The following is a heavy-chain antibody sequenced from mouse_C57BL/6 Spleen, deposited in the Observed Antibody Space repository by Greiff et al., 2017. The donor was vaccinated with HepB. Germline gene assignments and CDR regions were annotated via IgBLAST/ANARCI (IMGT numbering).Heavy chain of an antibody. J-gene: IGHJ2*01. CDR1: GYSITSGYS. Sequence: DVKLQESGPGLVKPSQSLSLTCSVPGYSITSGYSWNWIRQFPGNKLEWMGYISYDGSNNYNPSLKNRISITRDTSKNQFVLKLNSVTTEDTATYYCAGGTNYFDYWGQVTTLTVSS. CDR2: ISYDGSN. V-gene: IGHV3-6*01. D-gene: IGHD3-3*01. CDR3: AGGTNYFDY.